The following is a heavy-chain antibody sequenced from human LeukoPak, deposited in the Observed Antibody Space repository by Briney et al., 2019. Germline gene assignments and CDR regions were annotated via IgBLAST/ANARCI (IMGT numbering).Heavy chain of an antibody. CDR2: ISSSSSYI. CDR1: GFTFSSYS. J-gene: IGHJ4*02. D-gene: IGHD5-12*01. V-gene: IGHV3-21*01. CDR3: ARDRQDSGYDSGVFDY. Sequence: PGGSLRLSCAASGFTFSSYSMNWVRQAPGKGLEWVSSISSSSSYIYYADSVKGRFTISRDNAKNSLYLQMNSLRAEDTAVYFCARDRQDSGYDSGVFDYWGQGTLVTVSS.